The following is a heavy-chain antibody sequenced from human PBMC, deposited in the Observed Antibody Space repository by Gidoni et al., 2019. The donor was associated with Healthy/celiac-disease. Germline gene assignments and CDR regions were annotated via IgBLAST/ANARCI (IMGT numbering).Heavy chain of an antibody. V-gene: IGHV4-34*01. Sequence: QVQLQQWGAGLLKPSETLSLTCAVYGGSFSGYYWSWIRQPPGKGLEWFGEINHSGSTNYNPSLKSRVPISVDTSKNQFSLKLSSVTAADTAVYYCARGGSYDFWSGYLYNWFDPWGQGTLVTVSS. CDR2: INHSGST. J-gene: IGHJ5*02. CDR3: ARGGSYDFWSGYLYNWFDP. CDR1: GGSFSGYY. D-gene: IGHD3-3*01.